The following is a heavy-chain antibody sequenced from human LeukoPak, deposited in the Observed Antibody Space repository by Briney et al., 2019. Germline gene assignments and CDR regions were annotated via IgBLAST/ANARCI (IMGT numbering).Heavy chain of an antibody. CDR2: ISGDGLTA. V-gene: IGHV3-43*02. Sequence: GGSLRLSCIGSGLTFDDYAMHWVRQAPGKGLEWVSLISGDGLTAYYADSVKGRFTISRDNSKNSLYLQLNSLRTEDTALYYCAKVRGSGYYYGMDVWGQGTTVTVSS. CDR1: GLTFDDYA. J-gene: IGHJ6*02. D-gene: IGHD3-10*01. CDR3: AKVRGSGYYYGMDV.